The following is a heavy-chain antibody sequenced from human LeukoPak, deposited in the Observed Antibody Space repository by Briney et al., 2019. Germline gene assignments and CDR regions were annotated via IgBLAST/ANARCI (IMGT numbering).Heavy chain of an antibody. Sequence: SETLSLTCAVYGGSFSGYYWSWIRQPPGKGREWIGEINHSGSTNSNTSLKSRVTISVDTSKNQFSLKLSSVTAADTAVYYCARGFGELLCLDYWGQGTLVTVSS. D-gene: IGHD3-10*01. CDR3: ARGFGELLCLDY. CDR2: INHSGST. V-gene: IGHV4-34*01. CDR1: GGSFSGYY. J-gene: IGHJ4*02.